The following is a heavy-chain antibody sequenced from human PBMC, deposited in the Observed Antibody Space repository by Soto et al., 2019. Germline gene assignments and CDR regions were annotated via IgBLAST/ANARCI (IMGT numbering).Heavy chain of an antibody. Sequence: QVQLVESGGGVVQPGGSLRLSCAAYEFTFSSYGMHWVRQAPGKGLEWVALISFDGNNKYYADSVKGRFTISRDNSQNTLYLQMNSLRAEDTDVYYCGGGQYYSDYWGQGTLVAVSS. CDR3: GGGQYYSDY. J-gene: IGHJ4*02. V-gene: IGHV3-30*03. CDR2: ISFDGNNK. D-gene: IGHD3-16*01. CDR1: EFTFSSYG.